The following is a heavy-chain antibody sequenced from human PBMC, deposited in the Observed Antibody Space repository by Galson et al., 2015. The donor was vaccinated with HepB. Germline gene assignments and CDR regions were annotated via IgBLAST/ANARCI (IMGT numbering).Heavy chain of an antibody. D-gene: IGHD1-1*01. CDR1: GGTFSSYA. CDR3: ARWSSEGGGQLADAFDI. CDR2: IIPIFGTA. J-gene: IGHJ3*02. V-gene: IGHV1-69*13. Sequence: SVKVSCKASGGTFSSYAIGWVRQAPGQGLEWMGGIIPIFGTANYAQKFQGRVTITADESTSTAYMELSSLRSEDTAVYYCARWSSEGGGQLADAFDIWGQGTMVTVSS.